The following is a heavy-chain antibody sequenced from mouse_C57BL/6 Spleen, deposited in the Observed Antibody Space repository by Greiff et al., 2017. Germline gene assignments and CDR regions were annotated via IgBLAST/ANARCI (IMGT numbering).Heavy chain of an antibody. J-gene: IGHJ4*01. CDR3: ARFTTVVATGFDAMDY. D-gene: IGHD1-1*01. V-gene: IGHV5-17*01. CDR2: ISSGSSTI. Sequence: EVHLVESGGGLVKPGGSLKLSCAASGFTFSDYGMHWVRQAPEKGLAWVAYISSGSSTIYYADTVKGRFTISRDNAKNTLFLQMTSLRSEDTAMYYCARFTTVVATGFDAMDYWGQGTSVTGSS. CDR1: GFTFSDYG.